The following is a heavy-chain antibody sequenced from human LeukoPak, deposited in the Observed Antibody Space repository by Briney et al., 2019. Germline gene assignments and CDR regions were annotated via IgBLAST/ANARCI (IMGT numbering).Heavy chain of an antibody. J-gene: IGHJ4*02. Sequence: GGSLRLSCAASGFTFSSYAMHWVRQAPGKGLEWVAVISYDGSNKYYADSVKGRFTISRDNSKNTLYLQMNSLRAEDTAVYYCARPKGYYYDSSGYYYWGQGTLVTVSS. V-gene: IGHV3-30*04. CDR2: ISYDGSNK. CDR3: ARPKGYYYDSSGYYY. CDR1: GFTFSSYA. D-gene: IGHD3-22*01.